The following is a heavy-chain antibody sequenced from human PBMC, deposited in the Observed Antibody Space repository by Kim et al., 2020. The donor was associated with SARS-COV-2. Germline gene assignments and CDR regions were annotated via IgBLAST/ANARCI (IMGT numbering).Heavy chain of an antibody. CDR3: ARVWWQFAVNPLAAAGTR. CDR2: IYYSGST. Sequence: SETLSLTCTVSGGSISSGGYYWSWIRQHPGKGLEWIGYIYYSGSTYYNPSLKSRVTISVDTSKNQFSLKLSSVTAADTAVYYCARVWWQFAVNPLAAAGTRWGQGTLVTVSS. J-gene: IGHJ4*02. CDR1: GGSISSGGYY. V-gene: IGHV4-31*03. D-gene: IGHD6-13*01.